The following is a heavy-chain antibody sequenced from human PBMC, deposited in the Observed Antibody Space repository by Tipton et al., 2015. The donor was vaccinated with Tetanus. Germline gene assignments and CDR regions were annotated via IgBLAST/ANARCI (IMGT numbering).Heavy chain of an antibody. D-gene: IGHD1-1*01. CDR2: IHPGGGRT. Sequence: QLVQSGAEVKEPGASVKISCRASGYTFTDYYILWVRRAPGQGLEWMGIIHPGGGRTTYAQGFQGRVILTREKSTSTVYLHLNSLRSDDTAVYFCARANNEFPKKGPFDYWGQGARVIVSS. CDR3: ARANNEFPKKGPFDY. V-gene: IGHV1-46*01. J-gene: IGHJ4*02. CDR1: GYTFTDYY.